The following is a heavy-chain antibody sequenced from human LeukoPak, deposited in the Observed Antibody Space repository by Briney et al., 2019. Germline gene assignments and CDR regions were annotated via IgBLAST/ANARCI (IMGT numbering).Heavy chain of an antibody. J-gene: IGHJ4*02. CDR3: AKRGDGGHKSLEY. CDR2: ITYDGSSE. Sequence: GTSLRLPCAASGFTFSNYGMHWVRQAPGKGLEWVATITYDGSSEYYADSVKDRFTVSRDNSKNTLYLQMSSLRTEDTAVYYCAKRGDGGHKSLEYWGQGTPVIVSS. CDR1: GFTFSNYG. V-gene: IGHV3-30*18. D-gene: IGHD3-16*01.